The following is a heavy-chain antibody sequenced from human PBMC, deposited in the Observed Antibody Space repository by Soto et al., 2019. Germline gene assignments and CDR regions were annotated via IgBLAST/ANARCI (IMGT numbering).Heavy chain of an antibody. CDR1: GYTFTSYA. D-gene: IGHD3-3*01. J-gene: IGHJ4*02. Sequence: QVQLVQSGAEVKKPGASVKVSCKASGYTFTSYAMHWVRQAPGQRLEWMGWINAGNGNTKYSQKFQGRVTITRDTSASTAYMELSSLRSEDTAVYYCARVSGFFRPWDYWGQGTLVTVSS. CDR3: ARVSGFFRPWDY. CDR2: INAGNGNT. V-gene: IGHV1-3*01.